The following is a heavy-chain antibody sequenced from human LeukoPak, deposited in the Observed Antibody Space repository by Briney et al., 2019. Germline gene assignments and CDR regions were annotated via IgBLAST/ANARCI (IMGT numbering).Heavy chain of an antibody. Sequence: PGGSLRLSCAASGFSFSSYAMSWVRQAPGKGLEWVSSINSGGGSTYYAASVKGRFTISRDSSRNTLDLQMNSLRVEDTAVYFCARGIHTGYYAPWGFDYWGQGALVTVSS. V-gene: IGHV3-23*01. CDR3: ARGIHTGYYAPWGFDY. CDR2: INSGGGST. J-gene: IGHJ4*02. D-gene: IGHD3-9*01. CDR1: GFSFSSYA.